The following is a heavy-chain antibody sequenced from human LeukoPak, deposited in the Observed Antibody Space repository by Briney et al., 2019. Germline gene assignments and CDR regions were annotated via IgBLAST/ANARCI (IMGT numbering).Heavy chain of an antibody. CDR2: IYYGGST. D-gene: IGHD5-18*01. CDR1: GGSISSYY. Sequence: SETLSLTCTVSGGSISSYYWSWIRQPPGKGLEWIGHIYYGGSTNYNPSLKSRVTISIDTSKNQFSLRLSSVTAAGTAVYYCARGAAGYSYGWGQGTLVTVSS. J-gene: IGHJ4*02. CDR3: ARGAAGYSYG. V-gene: IGHV4-59*01.